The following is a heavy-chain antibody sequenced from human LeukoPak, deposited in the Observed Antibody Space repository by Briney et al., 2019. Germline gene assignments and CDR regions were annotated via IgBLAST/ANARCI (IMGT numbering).Heavy chain of an antibody. CDR1: GGSISSYY. CDR2: IYYSGST. V-gene: IGHV4-39*01. J-gene: IGHJ5*02. D-gene: IGHD3-10*01. CDR3: ARHKNYGSGRRVDP. Sequence: SETLSLTCTVSGGSISSYYWGWIRQPPGKGLEWIGSIYYSGSTYYNPSLKSRVTISVDTSKNQFSLKLSSVTAADTAVYYCARHKNYGSGRRVDPWGQGTLVTVSS.